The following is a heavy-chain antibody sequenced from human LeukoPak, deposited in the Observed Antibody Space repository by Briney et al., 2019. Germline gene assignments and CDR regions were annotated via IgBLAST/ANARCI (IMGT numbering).Heavy chain of an antibody. D-gene: IGHD3-10*01. CDR3: AGRGSGSYFDY. J-gene: IGHJ4*02. CDR2: ISGSGGST. V-gene: IGHV3-23*01. Sequence: GGTLRLSCAASGFTFSSYVVNWVRQAPGPGLEWFSGISGSGGSTDYADSVKVRFTIYKDNSKNTLYRQMNSLRAEDTAVYYCAGRGSGSYFDYWGQGTLVTVSS. CDR1: GFTFSSYV.